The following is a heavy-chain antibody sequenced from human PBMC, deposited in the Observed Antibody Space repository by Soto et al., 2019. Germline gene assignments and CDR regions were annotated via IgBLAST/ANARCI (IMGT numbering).Heavy chain of an antibody. CDR3: ARDLGPYYYYGMDV. CDR2: IKQDGSEK. Sequence: GGSLRLSCAASGFTFSSYWMSWVRQAPGKGLEWVANIKQDGSEKYYVDSVKGRFTISRDNAKNSLYLQMNSLRAEDTAVYYCARDLGPYYYYGMDVWGQGTTVTVSS. J-gene: IGHJ6*02. CDR1: GFTFSSYW. V-gene: IGHV3-7*05.